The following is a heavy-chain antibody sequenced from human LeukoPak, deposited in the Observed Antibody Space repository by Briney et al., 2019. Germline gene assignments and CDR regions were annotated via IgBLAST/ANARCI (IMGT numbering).Heavy chain of an antibody. Sequence: QPGGSQRLSCAASGFTFSSYWMSWVRQAPGKGLEWVANIKQDGSEKYYVDSVKGRFTISRDNAKNSLYLQMNSLRAEDTAVYYCARGSYDFWSGYFGYWGQGTLVTVSS. V-gene: IGHV3-7*01. J-gene: IGHJ4*02. CDR1: GFTFSSYW. CDR3: ARGSYDFWSGYFGY. D-gene: IGHD3-3*01. CDR2: IKQDGSEK.